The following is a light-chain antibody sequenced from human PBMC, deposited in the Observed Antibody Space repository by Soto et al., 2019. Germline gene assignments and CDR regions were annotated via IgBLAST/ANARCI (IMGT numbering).Light chain of an antibody. V-gene: IGKV1-39*01. CDR1: QNISNY. Sequence: DIPMTQSPPSLSASVGERVTINCRATQNISNYLNWYQQKPGEAPKRVIYVASALQTGVSSRFSGSGSGTDFTLTVSSLQPDDFATYFCQQSFLPPYTFGQGTKLEI. CDR3: QQSFLPPYT. CDR2: VAS. J-gene: IGKJ2*01.